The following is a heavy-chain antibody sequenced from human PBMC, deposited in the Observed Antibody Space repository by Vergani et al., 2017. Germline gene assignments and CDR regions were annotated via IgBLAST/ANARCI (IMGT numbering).Heavy chain of an antibody. Sequence: EVQLVESGGGLVKPGGSLRVSCAASGFTFSLARMSWVRQAPGKGLEWVGRVKSKSDGGIIDYAAPVKGRFTISRDDSRNMLYLQMNSLIAEDTAVYFCAAGVWFGDGDIWGRGTMVTVSS. CDR3: AAGVWFGDGDI. D-gene: IGHD3-10*01. CDR1: GFTFSLAR. CDR2: VKSKSDGGII. V-gene: IGHV3-15*01. J-gene: IGHJ3*02.